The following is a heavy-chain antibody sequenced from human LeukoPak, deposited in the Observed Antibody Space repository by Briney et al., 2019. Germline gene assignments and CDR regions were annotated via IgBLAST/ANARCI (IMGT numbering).Heavy chain of an antibody. D-gene: IGHD3-22*01. V-gene: IGHV4-38-2*02. CDR3: ARSNFESYYYDSSGSYAFDI. Sequence: PSETLSLTCTVSGYSISSAYYWGWIRQPPGKGLEWIGSIYHSGSTYYNPSLKSRVTISVDTSKNQFSLKLSSVTAADTAVYYCARSNFESYYYDSSGSYAFDIWGQGTMVTVSS. J-gene: IGHJ3*02. CDR2: IYHSGST. CDR1: GYSISSAYY.